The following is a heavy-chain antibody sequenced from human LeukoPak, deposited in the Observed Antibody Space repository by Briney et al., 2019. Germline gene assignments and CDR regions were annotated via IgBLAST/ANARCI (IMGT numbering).Heavy chain of an antibody. CDR2: ISGSGGST. CDR3: AKAKRVGHFDY. V-gene: IGHV3-23*01. J-gene: IGHJ4*02. D-gene: IGHD1-26*01. Sequence: GGSLRLSCAASGLTFSNTAMSWVRQAPGKGLEWVSAISGSGGSTYYADSVKGRFTISRDNSKNTLYLQMNSLRAEDTAVYYCAKAKRVGHFDYWGQGTLVTVSS. CDR1: GLTFSNTA.